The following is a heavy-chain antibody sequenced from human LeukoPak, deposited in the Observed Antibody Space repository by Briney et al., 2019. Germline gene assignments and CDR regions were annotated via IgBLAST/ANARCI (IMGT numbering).Heavy chain of an antibody. CDR2: ISPIFGTA. Sequence: SVKVSRKASGGTFSSYAISWVRQAPGQGLEWMGGISPIFGTANYAQKFQGRVTITADESTSTAYMELSSLRSEDTAVYYCAREDIVATISVFDPWGQGTLVTVSS. D-gene: IGHD5-12*01. CDR1: GGTFSSYA. J-gene: IGHJ5*02. CDR3: AREDIVATISVFDP. V-gene: IGHV1-69*13.